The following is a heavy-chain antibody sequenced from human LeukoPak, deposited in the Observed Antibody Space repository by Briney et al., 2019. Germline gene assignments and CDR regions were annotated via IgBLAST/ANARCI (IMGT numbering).Heavy chain of an antibody. CDR1: GYTFTGYY. D-gene: IGHD3-16*01. Sequence: ASVKVSCKASGYTFTGYYMHWVRQAPGQGLEWMGWINPNSGGTNYAQKFQGRVTMTRDTSISTAYVELSRLRSDDTAVYYCARNWNNKSSYDYKRSWFDPWGQGTLVTVSS. J-gene: IGHJ5*02. V-gene: IGHV1-2*02. CDR3: ARNWNNKSSYDYKRSWFDP. CDR2: INPNSGGT.